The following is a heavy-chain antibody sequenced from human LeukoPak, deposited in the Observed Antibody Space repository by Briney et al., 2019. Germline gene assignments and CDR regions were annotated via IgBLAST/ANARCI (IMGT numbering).Heavy chain of an antibody. Sequence: GGSLRLSCAASGFTFSSYSMNWVRQAPGKGLEWVSSISGSSSYIYYADSVKGRFTVSRDDSRNTLYLQMHSLRIEDTAVYYCVRGLPRPGYSGHVCLDFWGQGTLVTVSS. CDR2: ISGSSSYI. V-gene: IGHV3-21*01. CDR3: VRGLPRPGYSGHVCLDF. J-gene: IGHJ4*02. D-gene: IGHD5-12*01. CDR1: GFTFSSYS.